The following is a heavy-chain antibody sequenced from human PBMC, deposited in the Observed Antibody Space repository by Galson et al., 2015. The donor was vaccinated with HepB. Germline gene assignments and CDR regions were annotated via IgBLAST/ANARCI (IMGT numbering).Heavy chain of an antibody. CDR2: ISAYHGNT. CDR3: ARLEVLLVPARGYWFDP. Sequence: SVKVSCKASGYTFSSYGVSWVRQAPGQGLEWMGWISAYHGNTNYAQKFQGRVTMTTDTSTSTAYMELRNLRSDDTAIYYCARLEVLLVPARGYWFDPWGQGTLVTVSS. D-gene: IGHD2-2*01. V-gene: IGHV1-18*04. J-gene: IGHJ5*02. CDR1: GYTFSSYG.